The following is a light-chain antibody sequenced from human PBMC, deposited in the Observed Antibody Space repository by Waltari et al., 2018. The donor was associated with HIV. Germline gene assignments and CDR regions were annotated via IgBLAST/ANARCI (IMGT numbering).Light chain of an antibody. Sequence: QSVLTQPPSTSGTPGQRVTIPCSGSSSNIGINDVYWYQPLPGTAPKLLIYRNNQRPSGVPDRFSGSKSGTSASLAISGLRSEDEADYYCAAWDDSLSGWVFGGGTKLTVL. V-gene: IGLV1-47*01. J-gene: IGLJ3*02. CDR2: RNN. CDR3: AAWDDSLSGWV. CDR1: SSNIGIND.